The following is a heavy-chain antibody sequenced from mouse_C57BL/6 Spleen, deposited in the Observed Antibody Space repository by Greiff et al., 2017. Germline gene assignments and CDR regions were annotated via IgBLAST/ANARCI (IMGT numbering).Heavy chain of an antibody. CDR3: TLITTVPFDY. Sequence: EVKVVESGGGLVQPGGSMKLSCAASGFTFSDAWMDWVRQSPEKGLEWVAEIRNKANNHATYYAESVKGRFTISRDDSKSSVYLQMNSLRAEDTGIYYCTLITTVPFDYWGQGTTLTVSS. CDR2: IRNKANNHAT. D-gene: IGHD1-1*01. CDR1: GFTFSDAW. J-gene: IGHJ2*01. V-gene: IGHV6-6*01.